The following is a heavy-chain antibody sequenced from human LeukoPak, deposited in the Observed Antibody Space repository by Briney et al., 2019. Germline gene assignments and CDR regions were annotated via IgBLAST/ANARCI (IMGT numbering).Heavy chain of an antibody. D-gene: IGHD4-23*01. CDR2: MNPNSAAT. Sequence: ASVKVSCKVSGYTLTELSLHWVRQAPGQGLEWMGCMNPNSAATQYAQNFQGRVTMTGDTSISTAYMELIRLTSDDTAVYYCAREATGGNFDYWGQGTLVTVSS. CDR3: AREATGGNFDY. J-gene: IGHJ4*02. V-gene: IGHV1-2*02. CDR1: GYTLTELS.